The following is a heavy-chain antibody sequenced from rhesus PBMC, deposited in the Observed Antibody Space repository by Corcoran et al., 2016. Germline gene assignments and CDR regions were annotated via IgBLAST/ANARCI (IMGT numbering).Heavy chain of an antibody. J-gene: IGHJ4*01. D-gene: IGHD5-24*01. V-gene: IGHV3-100*02. Sequence: DVHLMESGGGLVKPGGSLRLSCVASGFTFSSYEMHWVRQAPGKVLEWVSIFSESVGPIYSPASVKGRVTISRDNSKNTLSLQMNSLRAEDTAVYYCAKVPYQPLLYNGSFDYWGQGVLVTVSS. CDR2: FSESVGPI. CDR1: GFTFSSYE. CDR3: AKVPYQPLLYNGSFDY.